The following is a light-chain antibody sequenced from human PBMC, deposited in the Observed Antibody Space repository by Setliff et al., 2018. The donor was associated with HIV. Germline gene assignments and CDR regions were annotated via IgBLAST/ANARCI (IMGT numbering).Light chain of an antibody. CDR1: SSDVGGYDY. CDR3: CSYTSSTTLV. CDR2: EVG. Sequence: QSVLAQPASVSGSPGQSITISCTGTSSDVGGYDYVSWYQQYPGKVPKLMLYEVGNRPSGVSNRFSGSKSGNTASLTISGLQAEDEADYYCCSYTSSTTLVFGTGTKVTVL. J-gene: IGLJ1*01. V-gene: IGLV2-14*01.